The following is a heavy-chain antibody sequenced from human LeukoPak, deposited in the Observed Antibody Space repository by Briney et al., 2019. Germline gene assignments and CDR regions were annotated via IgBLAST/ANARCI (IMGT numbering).Heavy chain of an antibody. D-gene: IGHD3-10*01. J-gene: IGHJ6*03. Sequence: PGGSLRLSCAASGFTVSSNYMSWVRQAPGKGLEWVSVIYSGGSTYYADSVKGRFTISRDNSKNTLYLQMNSLRAEDTAVYYCASGSGSYRTHYYYMDVWGTGTTVTVSS. CDR2: IYSGGST. CDR1: GFTVSSNY. CDR3: ASGSGSYRTHYYYMDV. V-gene: IGHV3-53*01.